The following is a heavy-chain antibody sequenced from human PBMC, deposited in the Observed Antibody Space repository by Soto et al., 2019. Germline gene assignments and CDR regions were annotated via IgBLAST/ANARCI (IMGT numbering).Heavy chain of an antibody. D-gene: IGHD3-10*01. CDR3: VKNSGWFNT. CDR1: GFTFGTTD. CDR2: IDGTGGIT. V-gene: IGHV3-23*01. J-gene: IGHJ5*02. Sequence: QLLQSGGGLVQPGGSLTLSCAASGFTFGTTDMSWVRQAPGEGLEWVSTIDGTGGITYYADSVKGRFTISRDNSRNTVYVQRNSLRGDDTALYYCVKNSGWFNTWGQGALVTVSS.